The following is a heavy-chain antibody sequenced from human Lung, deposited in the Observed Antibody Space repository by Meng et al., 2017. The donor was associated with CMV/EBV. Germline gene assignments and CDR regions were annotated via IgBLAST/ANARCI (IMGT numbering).Heavy chain of an antibody. CDR1: GFTFSSYS. V-gene: IGHV3-21*01. J-gene: IGHJ4*02. Sequence: GGSXRLXXAASGFTFSSYSMNWVRQAPGKGLEWVSSISSSSSYIYYADSVKGRFTISRDNAKNSLCLQMNSLRAEDTAVYYCARDHRTSIAAAGTVDYWGQGTLVTVSS. CDR2: ISSSSSYI. D-gene: IGHD6-13*01. CDR3: ARDHRTSIAAAGTVDY.